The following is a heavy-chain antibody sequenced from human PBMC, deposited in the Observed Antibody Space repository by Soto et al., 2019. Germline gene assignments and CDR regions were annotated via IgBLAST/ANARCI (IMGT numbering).Heavy chain of an antibody. Sequence: GSLRLSCTVSGGSISSYYWSWIRQPPGKGLEWIGYIYYSGSTNYNHSLKSRVTISVDTSKNQFSLKLSSVTAADTAVYYCARQDGSSSWFDPWGQGTLVTVSS. D-gene: IGHD6-6*01. CDR1: GGSISSYY. J-gene: IGHJ5*02. V-gene: IGHV4-59*08. CDR3: ARQDGSSSWFDP. CDR2: IYYSGST.